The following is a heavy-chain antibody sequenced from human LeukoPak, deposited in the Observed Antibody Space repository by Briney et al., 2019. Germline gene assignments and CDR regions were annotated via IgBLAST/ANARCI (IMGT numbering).Heavy chain of an antibody. CDR3: ARRNYDYVWGSYRSPNFDY. D-gene: IGHD3-16*02. CDR2: IYTSGST. J-gene: IGHJ4*02. Sequence: PSETLSLTCTVSGGSISSYYWSWIRQPAGKGLEWIGRIYTSGSTNYNPSLKSRVTMSVDTSKNQFSLKLTSVTAADTAVYYCARRNYDYVWGSYRSPNFDYWGQGTLVTVSS. V-gene: IGHV4-4*07. CDR1: GGSISSYY.